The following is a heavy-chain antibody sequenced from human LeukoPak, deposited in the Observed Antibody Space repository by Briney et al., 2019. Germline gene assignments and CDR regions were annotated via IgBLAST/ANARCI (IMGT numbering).Heavy chain of an antibody. CDR3: ARELSPGTSRYYYYYGMDV. D-gene: IGHD1-1*01. CDR2: MSYDGSNK. Sequence: GGSLRLSCAASGFTFSSYAMHWVRQAPGKGLEWVAVMSYDGSNKYYADSVKGRFTISRDNSKNTLYLQMNSLRAEDTAVYYCARELSPGTSRYYYYYGMDVWGQGTTVTVSS. CDR1: GFTFSSYA. J-gene: IGHJ6*02. V-gene: IGHV3-30-3*01.